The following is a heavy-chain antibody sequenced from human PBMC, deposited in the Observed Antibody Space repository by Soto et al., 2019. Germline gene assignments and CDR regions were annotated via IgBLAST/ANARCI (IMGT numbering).Heavy chain of an antibody. Sequence: PSQTLSLTCTVSGGSISSYYWSWIRQPPGKGLEWIGYIYYSGSTSHNPSLKSRVTISVDTSKNQFSLKLSSVTAADTAVYYCARGYSHYYFDYWGQGTLVTLSS. CDR2: IYYSGST. V-gene: IGHV4-59*08. CDR1: GGSISSYY. D-gene: IGHD4-4*01. J-gene: IGHJ4*02. CDR3: ARGYSHYYFDY.